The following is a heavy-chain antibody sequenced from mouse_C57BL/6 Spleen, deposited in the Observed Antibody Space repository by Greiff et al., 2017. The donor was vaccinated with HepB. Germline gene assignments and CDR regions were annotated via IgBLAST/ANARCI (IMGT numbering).Heavy chain of an antibody. CDR2: IDPANGNT. V-gene: IGHV14-3*01. CDR3: ARVPSLLYWYFDV. J-gene: IGHJ1*03. Sequence: EVKLVESVAELVRPGASVKLSCTASGFNIKNTYMHWVKQRPEQGLEWIGRIDPANGNTKYAPKFQGKATITADTSSNTAYLQLSSLTSEDTAIYYCARVPSLLYWYFDVWGTGTTVTVSS. CDR1: GFNIKNTY. D-gene: IGHD1-2*01.